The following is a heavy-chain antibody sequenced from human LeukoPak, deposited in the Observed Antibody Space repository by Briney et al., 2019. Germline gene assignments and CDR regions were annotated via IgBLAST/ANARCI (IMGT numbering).Heavy chain of an antibody. J-gene: IGHJ6*03. CDR3: ASGAYCGGDCYSGYYYYYMDV. CDR2: INPNSGGT. Sequence: GASVKVSCKASGYTFTSNGISWVRQAPGQGLEWMGWINPNSGGTNYAQKFQGRVTMTRDTSISTAYMELSRLRSDDTAVYYCASGAYCGGDCYSGYYYYYMDVWGKGTTVTISS. D-gene: IGHD2-21*02. V-gene: IGHV1-2*02. CDR1: GYTFTSNG.